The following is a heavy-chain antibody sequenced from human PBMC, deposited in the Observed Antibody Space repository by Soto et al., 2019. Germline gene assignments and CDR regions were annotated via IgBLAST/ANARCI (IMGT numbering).Heavy chain of an antibody. CDR3: ARDPNYSSDYYHHYYYGMDV. D-gene: IGHD3-22*01. V-gene: IGHV1-3*01. J-gene: IGHJ6*02. CDR1: GYTFTSYG. CDR2: INAGNGNT. Sequence: ASVKVSCKASGYTFTSYGIHWVRQAPGQRLEWTGWINAGNGNTKYSEKFQGRVTITRDTSASTAYLELSSLRSGDTAVYYCARDPNYSSDYYHHYYYGMDVWGQGTTVTGS.